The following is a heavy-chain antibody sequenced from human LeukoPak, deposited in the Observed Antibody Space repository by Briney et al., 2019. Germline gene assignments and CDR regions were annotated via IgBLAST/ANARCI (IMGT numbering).Heavy chain of an antibody. CDR2: INPNSGGT. CDR1: GYTFTGYY. D-gene: IGHD3-9*01. Sequence: GASVKVSCKASGYTFTGYYMHWVRQAPGQGLEWMGWINPNSGGTNYAQKFQGRVTMTRDTSIGTAYMELSRLRSDDTAVYYCARLGYYDILTGYYIEGDFDYWGQGTLVTVSS. CDR3: ARLGYYDILTGYYIEGDFDY. V-gene: IGHV1-2*02. J-gene: IGHJ4*02.